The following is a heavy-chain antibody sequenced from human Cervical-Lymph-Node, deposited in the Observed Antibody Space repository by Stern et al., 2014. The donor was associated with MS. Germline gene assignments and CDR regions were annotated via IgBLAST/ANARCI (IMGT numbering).Heavy chain of an antibody. D-gene: IGHD1-26*01. J-gene: IGHJ4*02. Sequence: EQLEESGAEVKKPGASVKVSCKTSGYPFTDYEINWVRQAPGQGLEWMGWMHPNSDRPGSEQRFQGKVTMTRNKSLNNAYMELSSLRSEDTAVYYCARERVIVGPNRFDSWGQGTLVIVSS. CDR1: GYPFTDYE. CDR2: MHPNSDRP. V-gene: IGHV1-8*01. CDR3: ARERVIVGPNRFDS.